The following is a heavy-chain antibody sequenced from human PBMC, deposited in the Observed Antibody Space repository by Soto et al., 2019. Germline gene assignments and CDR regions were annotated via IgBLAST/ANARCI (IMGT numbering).Heavy chain of an antibody. Sequence: SETLSLTCTVSGASIGTVDYFWTWIRQQPGKGLELIGYINYSGSTQYTPSLKSRVTVSVDASKNQFSLNLSSMTAADTAVYYCAKFSASSPSCDSWGQGTLVTVSS. D-gene: IGHD6-6*01. CDR2: INYSGST. CDR1: GASIGTVDYF. J-gene: IGHJ5*01. V-gene: IGHV4-31*03. CDR3: AKFSASSPSCDS.